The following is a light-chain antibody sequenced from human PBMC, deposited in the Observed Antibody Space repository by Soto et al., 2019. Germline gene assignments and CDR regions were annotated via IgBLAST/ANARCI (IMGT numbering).Light chain of an antibody. CDR2: AAS. V-gene: IGKV1-12*01. CDR3: QDYTNWPRT. J-gene: IGKJ1*01. Sequence: DIQITQSPSSVAASVGDRVTLTWRAGQGVNRWLAWYQQKPGKAPKVLIYAASSLQSGVPSRFSGSGSGTDFTLTISSLQSEDLGVYYCQDYTNWPRTFGQGTKVDIK. CDR1: QGVNRW.